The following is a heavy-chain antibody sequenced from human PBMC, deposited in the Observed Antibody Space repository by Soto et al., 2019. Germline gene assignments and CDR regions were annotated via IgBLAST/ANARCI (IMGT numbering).Heavy chain of an antibody. CDR2: VDHSGRT. Sequence: PXGTLSLTCAFSGYSINSDDYWCWIRQPPGKGLEWIGSVDHSGRTYYSPSLRNRLTIFIDTSKNQFSLRLTSVTAADTAMYFCAKKPYYHSGKINLFDSWGPGTLVTVSS. V-gene: IGHV4-38-2*01. CDR3: AKKPYYHSGKINLFDS. CDR1: GYSINSDDY. D-gene: IGHD3-10*01. J-gene: IGHJ4*02.